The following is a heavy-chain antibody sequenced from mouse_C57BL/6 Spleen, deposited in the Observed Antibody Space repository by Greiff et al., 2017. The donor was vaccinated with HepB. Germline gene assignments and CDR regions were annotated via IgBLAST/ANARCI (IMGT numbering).Heavy chain of an antibody. J-gene: IGHJ2*01. CDR1: GYTFTSYT. V-gene: IGHV1-4*01. CDR3: ARGYDGYYFDY. CDR2: INPSSGYT. D-gene: IGHD2-3*01. Sequence: VMLVESGAELARPGASVKMSCKASGYTFTSYTMHWVKQRPGQGLEWIGYINPSSGYTKYNQKFKDKATLTADKSSSTAYMQLSSLTSEDSAVYYCARGYDGYYFDYWGQGTTLTVSS.